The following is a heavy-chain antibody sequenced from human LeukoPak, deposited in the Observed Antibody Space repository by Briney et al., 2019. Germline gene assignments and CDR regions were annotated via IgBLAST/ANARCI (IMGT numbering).Heavy chain of an antibody. CDR3: AKGGQVVGKLELRRGWNYYYYYMDV. CDR2: ISGSGGST. J-gene: IGHJ6*03. CDR1: GFTFSSYA. V-gene: IGHV3-23*01. D-gene: IGHD1-7*01. Sequence: PGGSLRLSCAASGFTFSSYAMSWVRQAPGKGLEWVSAISGSGGSTYYADSVKGRFTISRDNSKNTLYLQMNSLRAEDTAVYYCAKGGQVVGKLELRRGWNYYYYYMDVWGKGTTVTVSS.